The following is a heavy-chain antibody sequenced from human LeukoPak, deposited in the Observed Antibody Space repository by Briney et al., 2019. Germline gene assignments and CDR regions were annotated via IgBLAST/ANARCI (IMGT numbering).Heavy chain of an antibody. CDR3: ARGWRYYGSADV. J-gene: IGHJ6*02. D-gene: IGHD3-10*01. CDR2: IYHSGST. V-gene: IGHV4-38-2*02. CDR1: GYSISSGYY. Sequence: PSETLSLTCTVSGYSISSGYYWGWIRPPPGKGLEWIGSIYHSGSTYYNPSLKSRVTISVDTSKNQFSLKLSSVTAADTAVYYCARGWRYYGSADVWGQGTTVTVSS.